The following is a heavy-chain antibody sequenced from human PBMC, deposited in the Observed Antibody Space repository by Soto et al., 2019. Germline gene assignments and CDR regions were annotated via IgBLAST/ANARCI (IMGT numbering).Heavy chain of an antibody. CDR1: GFTFSSYG. D-gene: IGHD3-3*01. V-gene: IGHV3-30*18. J-gene: IGHJ6*02. CDR3: AKAYDFWSGQQSNYYYYRMDV. CDR2: ISYDGSNK. Sequence: GGSLILSWAASGFTFSSYGMHWVRQAPGKGLEWVAVISYDGSNKYYADSVKGRFTISRDNSKNTLYLQMNSLRAEDTAVYYCAKAYDFWSGQQSNYYYYRMDVWGQGTTVTVSS.